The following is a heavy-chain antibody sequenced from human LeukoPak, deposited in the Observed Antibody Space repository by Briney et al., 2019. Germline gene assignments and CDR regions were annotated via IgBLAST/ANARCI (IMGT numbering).Heavy chain of an antibody. J-gene: IGHJ1*01. Sequence: GVSLRLSCAASGFTFSSYARSWVRQAPGKGLEWVSAISGSGGSTYYADSVKGRFTISRDNSKNTLYLQMNSLRAEDTAVYYCAKASLPYSFQHWGQGTLVTVSS. D-gene: IGHD5-12*01. CDR3: AKASLPYSFQH. V-gene: IGHV3-23*01. CDR1: GFTFSSYA. CDR2: ISGSGGST.